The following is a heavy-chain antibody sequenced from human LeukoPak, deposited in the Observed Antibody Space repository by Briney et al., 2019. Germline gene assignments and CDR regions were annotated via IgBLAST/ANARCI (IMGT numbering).Heavy chain of an antibody. Sequence: SETLSLTCTVSGGSIIRSTYYWGWIRQPPGKGLEWIANIYYTGTTLYNPSLRSRVTISIDTSKNQFSLKLSSVTAADTAVYYCARTPDYGDYVWGLSAYFDYWGQGTLVTVSS. D-gene: IGHD4-17*01. J-gene: IGHJ4*02. CDR1: GGSIIRSTYY. CDR2: IYYTGTT. CDR3: ARTPDYGDYVWGLSAYFDY. V-gene: IGHV4-39*07.